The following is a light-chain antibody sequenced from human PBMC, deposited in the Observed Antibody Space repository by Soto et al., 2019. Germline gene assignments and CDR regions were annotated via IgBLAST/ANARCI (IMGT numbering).Light chain of an antibody. CDR3: QQFGSPFT. J-gene: IGKJ3*01. CDR1: QSVSSSY. Sequence: EIVLTQSPGALSLSPGERATLSCRASQSVSSSYLAWYQHKPGQAPRLLIYGASTRATGIPDRFSGSGSGTVFTLTISRLEPEDFAVYFCQQFGSPFTFGPGTKVELK. V-gene: IGKV3-20*01. CDR2: GAS.